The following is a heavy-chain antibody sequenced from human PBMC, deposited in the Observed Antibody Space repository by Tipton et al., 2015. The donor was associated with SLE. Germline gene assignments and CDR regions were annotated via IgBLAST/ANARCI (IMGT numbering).Heavy chain of an antibody. CDR1: GASINRGSYF. V-gene: IGHV4-61*02. CDR3: ARGREWNWSPYYMDV. CDR2: IFVSGDT. D-gene: IGHD1-1*01. Sequence: TLSLTCTVSGASINRGSYFWTWTRQTAGKGLEWIGRIFVSGDTNYNPSLKTRLTMSVDTSRDQFSLTLNSVTAADTGIYYCARGREWNWSPYYMDVWGKGTTVTVSS. J-gene: IGHJ6*03.